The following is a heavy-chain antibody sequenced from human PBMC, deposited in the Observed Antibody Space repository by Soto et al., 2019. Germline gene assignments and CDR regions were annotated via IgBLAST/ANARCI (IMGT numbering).Heavy chain of an antibody. CDR1: GFTFTSSA. CDR3: AAEAYDILTGYYPFQYYYYYGMEL. Sequence: SVKVSCKASGFTFTSSAVQWVRQARGQRLEWIGWIVVGSGNTNYAQKFQERVTITRDMSTSTAYMELSSLRSEDTAVYYCAAEAYDILTGYYPFQYYYYYGMELSCPGTTVTVFS. V-gene: IGHV1-58*01. CDR2: IVVGSGNT. D-gene: IGHD3-9*01. J-gene: IGHJ6*02.